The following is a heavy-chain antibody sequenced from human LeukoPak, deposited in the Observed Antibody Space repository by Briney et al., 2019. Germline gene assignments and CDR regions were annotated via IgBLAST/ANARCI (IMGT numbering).Heavy chain of an antibody. CDR1: GYSFSNYW. CDR2: IYPGDSDT. CDR3: ARRRWADAFDI. V-gene: IGHV5-51*01. J-gene: IGHJ3*02. D-gene: IGHD4-23*01. Sequence: GESLKISCKGSGYSFSNYWIAWVRQMPGKGLEWMGIIYPGDSDTAYSPSFQGQVTISADKSISTAYLQWSSLKASDTAMYYCARRRWADAFDIWGQGTMVTVSS.